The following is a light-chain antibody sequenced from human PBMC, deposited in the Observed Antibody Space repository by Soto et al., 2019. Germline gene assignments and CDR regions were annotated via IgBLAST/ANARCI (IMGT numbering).Light chain of an antibody. CDR3: QHYGDSLPNT. CDR2: GAS. V-gene: IGKV3-20*01. J-gene: IGKJ2*01. Sequence: EIVLTQSPGTLSLSTGERATLSCRASQSISSWLAWYQQKPGQAPRLLIYGASSRATGIPDRFSGSGSGADFTLTISRLEPEDFAVYYCQHYGDSLPNTFGQGTKLEIK. CDR1: QSISSW.